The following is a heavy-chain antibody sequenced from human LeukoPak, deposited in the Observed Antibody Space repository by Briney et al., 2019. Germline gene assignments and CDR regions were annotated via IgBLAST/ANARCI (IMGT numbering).Heavy chain of an antibody. Sequence: GGSLRLYCAASGFTFSSYGMHWVRQAPGKGLEWVAVISYDGSNKYYADSVKGRFTISRDNSKNTLYLQMNSLRAEDTAVYYCAKVAVAVTTWGQGTLVTVSS. CDR3: AKVAVAVTT. CDR1: GFTFSSYG. V-gene: IGHV3-30*18. J-gene: IGHJ4*02. D-gene: IGHD6-19*01. CDR2: ISYDGSNK.